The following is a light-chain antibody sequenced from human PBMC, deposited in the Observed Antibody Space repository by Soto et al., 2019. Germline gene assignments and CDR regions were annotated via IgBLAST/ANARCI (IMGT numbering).Light chain of an antibody. Sequence: DIQMTQSRSTLSASAGDRVIISCRASQYISSWLAWYQQKPGKAPGLLIYKASSLQSGVPSRFSGSGSGTQFTLTISSLQPDDFATYYCQQYSSYPWTFSQGTKVDIK. V-gene: IGKV1-5*03. J-gene: IGKJ1*01. CDR3: QQYSSYPWT. CDR1: QYISSW. CDR2: KAS.